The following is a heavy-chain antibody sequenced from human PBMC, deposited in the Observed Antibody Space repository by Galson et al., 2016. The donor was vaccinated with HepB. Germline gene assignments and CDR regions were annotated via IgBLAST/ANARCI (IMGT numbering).Heavy chain of an antibody. CDR2: ISANRGNT. CDR3: ARDVQFRFDY. V-gene: IGHV1-18*04. D-gene: IGHD4-11*01. CDR1: GYRFPTYG. J-gene: IGHJ4*02. Sequence: SVKVSCKASGYRFPTYGISWVRQAPGQGLEWLGWISANRGNTIYAQKFQDRVTMTRDTSASTVYMDLRILRSDDTAVYYCARDVQFRFDYWGQGTLVTVSS.